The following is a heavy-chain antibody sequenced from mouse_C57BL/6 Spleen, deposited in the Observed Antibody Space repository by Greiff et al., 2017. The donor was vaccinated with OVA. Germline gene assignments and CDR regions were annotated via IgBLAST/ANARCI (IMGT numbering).Heavy chain of an antibody. J-gene: IGHJ3*01. CDR3: TTNPRPWFAY. CDR2: IDPENGDT. CDR1: GFNIKDDY. V-gene: IGHV14-4*01. Sequence: VQLQQSGAELVRPGASVKLSCTASGFNIKDDYMHWVKQRPEQGLEWIGWIDPENGDTEYASKFQGKATITADTSSNTAYLQLSSLTSEDTAVYYCTTNPRPWFAYWGQGTLVTVSA.